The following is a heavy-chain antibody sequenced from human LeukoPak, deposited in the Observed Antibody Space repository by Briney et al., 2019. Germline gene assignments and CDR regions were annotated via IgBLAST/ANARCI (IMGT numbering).Heavy chain of an antibody. J-gene: IGHJ6*02. CDR2: INHSGST. D-gene: IGHD2-2*01. V-gene: IGHV4-34*01. CDR3: ASSGYCSSTSCLSLGMDV. Sequence: SETLSLTCAVYGGSFSGYYWSWIRQPPGKGLEWIGEINHSGSTNYNPSLKSRVTISVDTSKNQFSLKLSSVTAADTAVYYCASSGYCSSTSCLSLGMDVWGQWTTVTVSS. CDR1: GGSFSGYY.